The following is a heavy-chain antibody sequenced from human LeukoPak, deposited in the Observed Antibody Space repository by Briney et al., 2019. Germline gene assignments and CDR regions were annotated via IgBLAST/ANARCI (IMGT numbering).Heavy chain of an antibody. V-gene: IGHV4-4*07. CDR3: ARLRVVVGTRGPQWFDP. D-gene: IGHD1-1*01. CDR1: GDSISSYY. J-gene: IGHJ5*02. CDR2: MYTSGST. Sequence: SETLSLTCTVSGDSISSYYWSWIRRPAGKGLEWIGHMYTSGSTNYNPSLKSRVTMSVDTSKNQLSLKVRSATAADTAVYYCARLRVVVGTRGPQWFDPWGQGTLVTVSS.